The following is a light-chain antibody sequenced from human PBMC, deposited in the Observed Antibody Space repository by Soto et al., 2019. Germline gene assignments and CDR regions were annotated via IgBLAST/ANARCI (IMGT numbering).Light chain of an antibody. Sequence: QSVLTQPPSVSGAPGQRVTISCTGSSSNIGAGYGVHWYQQLPGTAPKLLIYGNSNRPSGVPDRFSGSKSGTSASLAITGLQAEDEADYYCQSYDSSLSGYYVFGNGTKVTV. J-gene: IGLJ1*01. CDR3: QSYDSSLSGYYV. V-gene: IGLV1-40*01. CDR2: GNS. CDR1: SSNIGAGYG.